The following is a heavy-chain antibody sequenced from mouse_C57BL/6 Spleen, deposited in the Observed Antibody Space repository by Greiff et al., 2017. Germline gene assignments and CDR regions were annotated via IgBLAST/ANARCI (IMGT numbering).Heavy chain of an antibody. V-gene: IGHV1-7*01. Sequence: QVQLQQSGAELAKPGASVKLSCKASGYTFTSYWMHWVKQRPGQGLEWIGYINPSSGYTKYNQKFKDKATLTADKSSSTAYMQLSSLTYEDSAVYYCARAVYSNLYYFDDWGQGTTLTVSS. J-gene: IGHJ2*01. D-gene: IGHD2-5*01. CDR1: GYTFTSYW. CDR3: ARAVYSNLYYFDD. CDR2: INPSSGYT.